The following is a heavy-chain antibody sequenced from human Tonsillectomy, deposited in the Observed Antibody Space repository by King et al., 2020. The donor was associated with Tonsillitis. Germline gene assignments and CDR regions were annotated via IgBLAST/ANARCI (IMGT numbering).Heavy chain of an antibody. CDR2: ISYTERS. CDR1: GGSISSGGYY. J-gene: IGHJ4*02. CDR3: AGSGATFDY. D-gene: IGHD2-15*01. Sequence: VQLQESGQGLVRPSQTLSLTCNVSGGSISSGGYYWSWTRQHPGKGLEWIAYISYTERSYYNPSLKSRVTISGDTSKNQFSLRLSSVTAADTAVYYCAGSGATFDYWGQGTLVTVSS. V-gene: IGHV4-31*03.